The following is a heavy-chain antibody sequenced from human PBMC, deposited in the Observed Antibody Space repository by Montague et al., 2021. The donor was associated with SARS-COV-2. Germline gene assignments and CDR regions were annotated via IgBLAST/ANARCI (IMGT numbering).Heavy chain of an antibody. J-gene: IGHJ4*02. Sequence: SETLSLTCAVSGYSISSSNWWGWIRQPPGKGLEWIGYIYYSGSTYYNPSLKSRVTMSVDTSKNQFSLKLSSVTAGDTAVYYCATGFSGYSSSWFDKPLLEVEHAGPEFDYWGQGTLVTVSS. V-gene: IGHV4-28*01. CDR2: IYYSGST. CDR1: GYSISSSNW. D-gene: IGHD6-13*01. CDR3: ATGFSGYSSSWFDKPLLEVEHAGPEFDY.